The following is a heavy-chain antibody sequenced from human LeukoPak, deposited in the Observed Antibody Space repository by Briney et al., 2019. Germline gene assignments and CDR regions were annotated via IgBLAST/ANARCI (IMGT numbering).Heavy chain of an antibody. J-gene: IGHJ4*02. V-gene: IGHV3-30*18. CDR2: ISYDGSNK. CDR3: AKGGFYSSSWIDY. Sequence: GGSLRLSCAASGFTFSSYGMHWVRQAPGKGLDWVAVISYDGSNKYYADSVKGRFTISRDNSKNTLYLQMNSLRAEDTAVYYCAKGGFYSSSWIDYWGQGTLVTVSS. D-gene: IGHD6-13*01. CDR1: GFTFSSYG.